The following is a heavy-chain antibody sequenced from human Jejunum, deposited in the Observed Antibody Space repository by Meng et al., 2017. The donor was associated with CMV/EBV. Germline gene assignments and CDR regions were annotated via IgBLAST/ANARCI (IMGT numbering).Heavy chain of an antibody. CDR2: INTHTGNP. Sequence: QVQLVQSGSELKKSGASVKVSCXAXXYTFINYAINWVRQAPGQGLEWMGWINTHTGNPTYGQGFTGRFVLSSDTSVSTANLQISSLKAEDTAVYYCARGGPYPDSSGFHWYFDLWGRGTLVTVSS. CDR3: ARGGPYPDSSGFHWYFDL. CDR1: XYTFINYA. D-gene: IGHD3-22*01. V-gene: IGHV7-4-1*02. J-gene: IGHJ2*01.